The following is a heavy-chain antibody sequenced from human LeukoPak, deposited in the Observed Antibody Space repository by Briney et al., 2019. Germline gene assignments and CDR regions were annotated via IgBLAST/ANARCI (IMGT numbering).Heavy chain of an antibody. CDR3: AKDRAAVDPPTMVRGVIILGWFDP. V-gene: IGHV3-23*01. Sequence: GGSLRLSCAASGFTFSSYAMSWVRQAPGKGLEWVSAISGSGGGTYYADSVKGRFTISRDNSKNTLYLQMNSLRAEDTAVYYCAKDRAAVDPPTMVRGVIILGWFDPWGQGTLVTVSS. J-gene: IGHJ5*02. D-gene: IGHD3-10*01. CDR1: GFTFSSYA. CDR2: ISGSGGGT.